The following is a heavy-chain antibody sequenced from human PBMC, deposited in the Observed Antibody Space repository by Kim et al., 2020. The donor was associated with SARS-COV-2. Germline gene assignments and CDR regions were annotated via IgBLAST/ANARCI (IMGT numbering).Heavy chain of an antibody. D-gene: IGHD6-13*01. CDR3: ARGRYSSSWYDFDP. V-gene: IGHV4-34*01. J-gene: IGHJ5*02. Sequence: SETLSLTCAVYGGSFSGYYWSWIRQPPGKGLEWIGEINHSGSTNYNPSLKSRVSISVDTSKNQFSLKLSSVTAADTAVYYCARGRYSSSWYDFDPWGQGTLVTVSS. CDR1: GGSFSGYY. CDR2: INHSGST.